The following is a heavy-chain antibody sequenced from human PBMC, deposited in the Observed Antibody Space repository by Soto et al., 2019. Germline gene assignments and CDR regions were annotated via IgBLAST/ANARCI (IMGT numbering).Heavy chain of an antibody. Sequence: EASVKVSCKASGYTFTSYGISWVRQAPGQGLEWMGWISAYNGNTNYAQKLQGRVTMTTDTSTSTAYMELRSLRSDDTAVYYCARRATVTRGGYYYYYGMDVWGQGTTVTVSS. D-gene: IGHD4-17*01. J-gene: IGHJ6*02. CDR2: ISAYNGNT. CDR1: GYTFTSYG. CDR3: ARRATVTRGGYYYYYGMDV. V-gene: IGHV1-18*01.